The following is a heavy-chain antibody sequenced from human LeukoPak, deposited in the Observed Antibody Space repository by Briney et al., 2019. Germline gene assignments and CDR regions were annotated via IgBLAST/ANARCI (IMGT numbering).Heavy chain of an antibody. Sequence: GGALRLSCAASGFTFSNAWMSWVRQAPGKGLEWVGRIKSKTDGGTTDYAAPVKGRVTISRDDSKNTLYLQMNSLKTEDAAVYYCTTDQRYCSSTSCYYFDYWGQGTLVTVSS. J-gene: IGHJ4*02. CDR3: TTDQRYCSSTSCYYFDY. V-gene: IGHV3-15*01. CDR2: IKSKTDGGTT. D-gene: IGHD2-2*01. CDR1: GFTFSNAW.